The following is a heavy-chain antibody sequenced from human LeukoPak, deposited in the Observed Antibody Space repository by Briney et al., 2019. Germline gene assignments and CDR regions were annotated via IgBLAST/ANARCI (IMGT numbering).Heavy chain of an antibody. J-gene: IGHJ5*02. Sequence: SETLSLTCTVSGGSISSYYWSWIRQPPGKGLEWIGYIYYSGSTNYNPSLKSRVTISVDTSKNQFSLKLSSVTAADTAVYYCARSLKYSSSWYDLNWFDPWGQGTLVTVSS. CDR2: IYYSGST. V-gene: IGHV4-59*08. D-gene: IGHD6-13*01. CDR3: ARSLKYSSSWYDLNWFDP. CDR1: GGSISSYY.